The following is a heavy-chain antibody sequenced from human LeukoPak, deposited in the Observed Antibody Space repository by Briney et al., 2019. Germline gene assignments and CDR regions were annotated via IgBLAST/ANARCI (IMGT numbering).Heavy chain of an antibody. V-gene: IGHV1-69*04. J-gene: IGHJ4*02. CDR2: IIPILGIA. Sequence: SVKVSCKASGGTFSSYAISWVRQAPGQGLEWMGRIIPILGIANYAQKFQGRVTITADKSTSTAYVELSSLRSEDTAVYYCARVRYSYGCPLFDYWGQGTLVTVSS. CDR1: GGTFSSYA. CDR3: ARVRYSYGCPLFDY. D-gene: IGHD5-18*01.